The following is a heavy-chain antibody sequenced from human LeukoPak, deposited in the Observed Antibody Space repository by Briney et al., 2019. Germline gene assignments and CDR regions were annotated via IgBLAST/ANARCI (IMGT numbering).Heavy chain of an antibody. CDR2: IYHSGST. CDR1: GGSISSGGYY. CDR3: ARRGIRVFDY. V-gene: IGHV4-30-2*01. D-gene: IGHD1-26*01. J-gene: IGHJ4*02. Sequence: SETLSLTCTVSGGSISSGGYYWSWIRQPPGKGLEWIGYIYHSGSTNYNSSLKSRVTISVDTSKNQFSLKLSSVTAADTAVYYCARRGIRVFDYWGQGTLVTVSS.